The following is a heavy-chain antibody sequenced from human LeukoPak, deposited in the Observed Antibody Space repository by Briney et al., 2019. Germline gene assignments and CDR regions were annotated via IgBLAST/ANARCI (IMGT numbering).Heavy chain of an antibody. Sequence: GGSLRLSCAASGFTFSDYYMSWIRQAPGKGLEWVSYISSSGSTIYYADSVKGRFTISRDNAKNSLYLQMNSLRAEDTAVYYCARDFSLWFGELSDRPWFDPWGQGTLVTVSS. CDR1: GFTFSDYY. D-gene: IGHD3-10*01. J-gene: IGHJ5*02. CDR2: ISSSGSTI. V-gene: IGHV3-11*04. CDR3: ARDFSLWFGELSDRPWFDP.